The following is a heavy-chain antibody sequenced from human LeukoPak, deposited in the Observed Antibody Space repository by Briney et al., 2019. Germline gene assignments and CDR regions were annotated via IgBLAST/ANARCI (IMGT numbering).Heavy chain of an antibody. V-gene: IGHV4-34*01. Sequence: SETLSLTCAVYGGSFSGYYWSWIRQPPGKGLEWIGEINHSGSTNYNPSLKSRVTTSVDTSKNQFSLKLSSVTAADTAVYYCARDRHYDSSGLGDWGQGTLVTVSS. D-gene: IGHD3-22*01. CDR1: GGSFSGYY. CDR3: ARDRHYDSSGLGD. CDR2: INHSGST. J-gene: IGHJ4*02.